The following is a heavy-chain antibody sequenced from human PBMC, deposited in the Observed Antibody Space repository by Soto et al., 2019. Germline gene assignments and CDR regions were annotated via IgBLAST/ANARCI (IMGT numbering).Heavy chain of an antibody. Sequence: QVQLVQSGAEVKKPGASVKVSCKASGYTFTSYYISWVRQAPGQGLEWMGWISAYNGNTNYAQKSQXXXTXXTDTSTSTAYMEVRSLRSDDTAVYYCARDTPPTDYWGQGTLVTVSS. CDR2: ISAYNGNT. V-gene: IGHV1-18*01. CDR1: GYTFTSYY. CDR3: ARDTPPTDY. J-gene: IGHJ4*02.